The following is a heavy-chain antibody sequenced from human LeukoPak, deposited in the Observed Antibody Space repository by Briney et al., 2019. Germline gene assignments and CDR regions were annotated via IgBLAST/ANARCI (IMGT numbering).Heavy chain of an antibody. CDR3: TTGGGTMDF. D-gene: IGHD2-15*01. CDR2: FTSRSAGGTI. J-gene: IGHJ4*02. V-gene: IGHV3-15*01. Sequence: PGGSLRLSCTASGVTVSNTWMSWVRQAPGKGLEWVGLFTSRSAGGTIHYAAPVQGIFTILAEDSKNTWYLQMNGLQIEDTGIYYCTTGGGTMDFWGQGTLVTVSS. CDR1: GVTVSNTW.